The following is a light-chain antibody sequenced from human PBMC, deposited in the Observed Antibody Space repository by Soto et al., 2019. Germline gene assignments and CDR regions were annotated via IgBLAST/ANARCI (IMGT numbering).Light chain of an antibody. CDR2: GAS. Sequence: EIVLTQSTGTLSLSPGERATLSCRASQSVSNTYLAWYQHKPGQAPRLLIYGASDRATGIPDRFSGSGSVTDFTLTISSLEPEDFALYYCQQYGTSPVTFGQWTKLEIK. V-gene: IGKV3-20*01. CDR1: QSVSNTY. CDR3: QQYGTSPVT. J-gene: IGKJ2*01.